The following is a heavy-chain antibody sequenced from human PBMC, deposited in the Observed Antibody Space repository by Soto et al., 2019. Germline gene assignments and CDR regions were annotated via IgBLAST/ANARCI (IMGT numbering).Heavy chain of an antibody. Sequence: GSHRLSCTASGFTFSSYAMTWVRQAPGKGLEWVSSISGSGGATYYADSVKGRFTISRDDSKSIAYLQMNSLKTEDTAVYYCTRDSRGYCSGGSCYSAYWGQGTLVTVSS. D-gene: IGHD2-15*01. CDR2: ISGSGGAT. J-gene: IGHJ4*02. CDR1: GFTFSSYA. CDR3: TRDSRGYCSGGSCYSAY. V-gene: IGHV3-23*01.